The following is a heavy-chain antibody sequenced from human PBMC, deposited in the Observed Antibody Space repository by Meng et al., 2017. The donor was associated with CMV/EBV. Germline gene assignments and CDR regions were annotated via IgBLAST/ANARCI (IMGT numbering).Heavy chain of an antibody. V-gene: IGHV1-69*05. J-gene: IGHJ6*02. D-gene: IGHD2-2*02. CDR1: GGTFSSYA. Sequence: SVKVSCKASGGTFSSYAISWVRQAPGQGLEWMGGIIPIFGTANYAQKFQGRVTITTDESTSTAYMELSSLRSEDTAVYYCARSGDCSSTSCYTPYYYYGMDVWGQGTTVTVSS. CDR3: ARSGDCSSTSCYTPYYYYGMDV. CDR2: IIPIFGTA.